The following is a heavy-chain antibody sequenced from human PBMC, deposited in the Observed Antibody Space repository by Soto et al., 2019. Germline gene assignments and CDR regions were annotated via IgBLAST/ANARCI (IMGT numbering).Heavy chain of an antibody. J-gene: IGHJ6*03. CDR3: AKGGSSSPGSYVGRYYYYYYMDV. Sequence: GGSLRLSCAASGFTFSSYAMSWVRQAPGKGLEWVSAISGSGGSTYYADSVKGRFTISRDNSKNTLYLQMNSLRAEDTAVYYCAKGGSSSPGSYVGRYYYYYYMDVWGKGTTVTVSS. CDR2: ISGSGGST. D-gene: IGHD3-10*01. V-gene: IGHV3-23*01. CDR1: GFTFSSYA.